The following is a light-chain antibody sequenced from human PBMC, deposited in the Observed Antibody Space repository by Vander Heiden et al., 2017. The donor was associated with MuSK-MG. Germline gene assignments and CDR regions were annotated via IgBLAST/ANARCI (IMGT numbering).Light chain of an antibody. V-gene: IGKV1-39*01. Sequence: DIPMTQSPSSLSASVGDRVTITCRASQSISSYLNWYQQKPGKAPKLLIYAESSWQSGVPSRFSGSGSGTDFTLTISSLQPEDFATYYCQQSDSTFWTFGQGTKVEIK. CDR3: QQSDSTFWT. CDR1: QSISSY. CDR2: AES. J-gene: IGKJ1*01.